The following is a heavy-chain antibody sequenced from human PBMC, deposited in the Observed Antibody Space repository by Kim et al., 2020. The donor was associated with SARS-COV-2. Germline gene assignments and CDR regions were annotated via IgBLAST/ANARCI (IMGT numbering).Heavy chain of an antibody. CDR3: VRSRFSFGDRAHFDY. J-gene: IGHJ4*02. Sequence: GESLKISCKSSGYSFSEYWIGWVRQKPGKGLEWMGIIYPGDSDTTYGPSFQGQVTISVDRSIDTAYLQWSSLKASDTAIFYCVRSRFSFGDRAHFDYWGQGTSVAVSS. V-gene: IGHV5-51*01. CDR2: IYPGDSDT. CDR1: GYSFSEYW. D-gene: IGHD3-3*01.